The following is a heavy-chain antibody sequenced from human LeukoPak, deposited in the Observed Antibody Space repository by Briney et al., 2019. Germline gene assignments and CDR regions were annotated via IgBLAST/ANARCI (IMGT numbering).Heavy chain of an antibody. V-gene: IGHV3-74*01. CDR3: ASGSGSYSFYFDY. CDR2: INSDGSST. CDR1: GFTFSSYW. J-gene: IGHJ4*02. D-gene: IGHD1-26*01. Sequence: GGSLRLSCAASGFTFSSYWMHWVRQAPGKGLVWVSRINSDGSSTSYADSVKGRFTISRHNSKNTQYLQMNSLRAEDTAVYYCASGSGSYSFYFDYWGQGTLVTVSS.